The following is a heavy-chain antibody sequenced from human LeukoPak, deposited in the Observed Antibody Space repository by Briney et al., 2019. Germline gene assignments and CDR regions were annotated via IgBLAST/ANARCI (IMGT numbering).Heavy chain of an antibody. V-gene: IGHV5-51*01. Sequence: KPGESLRISCKASGYSFTSYWIGWVRQMPGKGLEWMGIIYPGDSNTRYSPSFQGQVTISADKSISTAYLQWSSLKASDTAIYYCTRLAVSSIWSVYFDYWGQGTLVTVSS. J-gene: IGHJ4*02. CDR1: GYSFTSYW. CDR3: TRLAVSSIWSVYFDY. CDR2: IYPGDSNT. D-gene: IGHD6-13*01.